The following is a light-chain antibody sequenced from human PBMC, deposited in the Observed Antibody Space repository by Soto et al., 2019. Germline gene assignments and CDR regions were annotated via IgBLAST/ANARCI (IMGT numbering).Light chain of an antibody. CDR2: GAS. Sequence: DVRMTQSPSSLSASVGDTITITFRASRTVNTYLIWFQQKPGEPPRLLIYGASTLHDGVPSRFSGSGSGADFTLTISGLQPEDFASYHCQQTYSDISFGGGTKVDIK. V-gene: IGKV1-39*01. CDR3: QQTYSDIS. CDR1: RTVNTY. J-gene: IGKJ4*01.